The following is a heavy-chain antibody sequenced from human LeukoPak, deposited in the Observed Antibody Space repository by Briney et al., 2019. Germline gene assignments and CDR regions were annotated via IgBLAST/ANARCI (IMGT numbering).Heavy chain of an antibody. CDR2: IYYSGSS. J-gene: IGHJ4*02. V-gene: IGHV4-59*12. D-gene: IGHD1-1*01. Sequence: SETLSLTCTVSGGSISNSYWSWIRQPPGKGLEWIGYIYYSGSSNYNPSLKSRVTISVDTSKNQFSLKLSSVTAADTAVYYCARLRDLYNIFDYWGQGTLVTVSS. CDR1: GGSISNSY. CDR3: ARLRDLYNIFDY.